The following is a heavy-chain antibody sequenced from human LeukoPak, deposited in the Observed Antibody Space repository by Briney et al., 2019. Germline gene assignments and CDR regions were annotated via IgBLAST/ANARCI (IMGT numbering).Heavy chain of an antibody. CDR1: GGSISSYY. Sequence: SETLSLTCTVSGGSISSYYWSWIRQPPGKGLEWIGCIYYSGSTNYNPSLKSRVTISVDTSKNQFSLKLSSVTAADTAVYYCARDSEFYYMDVWGKGTTVTVSS. D-gene: IGHD3-10*01. CDR3: ARDSEFYYMDV. V-gene: IGHV4-59*01. CDR2: IYYSGST. J-gene: IGHJ6*03.